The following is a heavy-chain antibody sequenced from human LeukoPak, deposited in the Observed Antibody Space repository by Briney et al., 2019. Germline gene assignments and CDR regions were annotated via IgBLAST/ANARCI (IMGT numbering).Heavy chain of an antibody. D-gene: IGHD3-10*01. Sequence: TASETLSLTCTVSGGSISSYYWSWIRQPPGKGLEWIGYIYYSGSTNYNPSLKSRVTISVDTSKNQFSLKLSSVTAADTAVYYCARSSLDPGGGFGEWAWFDPWGQGTLVTVSS. V-gene: IGHV4-59*08. CDR2: IYYSGST. CDR3: ARSSLDPGGGFGEWAWFDP. J-gene: IGHJ5*02. CDR1: GGSISSYY.